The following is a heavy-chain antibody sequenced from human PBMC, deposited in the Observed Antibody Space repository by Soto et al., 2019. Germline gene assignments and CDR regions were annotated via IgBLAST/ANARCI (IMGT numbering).Heavy chain of an antibody. CDR3: AAGGRDGYIK. V-gene: IGHV1-69*13. J-gene: IGHJ4*02. CDR1: RDTFNSYA. CDR2: IIPILGTT. D-gene: IGHD1-1*01. Sequence: VKVSCKASRDTFNSYALTWVRQAPGQGLEWMGGIIPILGTTRYAQKFQGRVTMTADESTSTAYMELSSLRSEDRAVYFCAAGGRDGYIKWGQGTQVTVSS.